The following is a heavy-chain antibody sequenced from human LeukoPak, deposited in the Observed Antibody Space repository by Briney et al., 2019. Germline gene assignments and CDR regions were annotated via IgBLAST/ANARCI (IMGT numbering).Heavy chain of an antibody. V-gene: IGHV3-53*01. CDR2: IYSGGNT. Sequence: GGSLRLSCTVSGFTVSSNSMSWVRQAPGKGLEWVSFIYSGGNTHNSDSVKGRFTISRDNSKNTLYLQMNTLRAEDTAVYYCARGTLYSGWSYYLDYWGQGALVTVSS. CDR3: ARGTLYSGWSYYLDY. J-gene: IGHJ4*02. CDR1: GFTVSSNS. D-gene: IGHD6-19*01.